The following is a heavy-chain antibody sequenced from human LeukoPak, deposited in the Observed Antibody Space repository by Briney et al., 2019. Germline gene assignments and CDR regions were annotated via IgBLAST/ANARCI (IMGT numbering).Heavy chain of an antibody. D-gene: IGHD3-10*01. Sequence: GGSLRLSCAASGFTFSSYAMHWVRQAPGKGLEWVAFISYDGSNKYYADSVKGRFTISRDNSKNTLYLQMNSLRAEDTAVYYCARDSGERGSGSYLIAYWGQGTLVTVSS. J-gene: IGHJ4*02. CDR1: GFTFSSYA. CDR3: ARDSGERGSGSYLIAY. CDR2: ISYDGSNK. V-gene: IGHV3-30*04.